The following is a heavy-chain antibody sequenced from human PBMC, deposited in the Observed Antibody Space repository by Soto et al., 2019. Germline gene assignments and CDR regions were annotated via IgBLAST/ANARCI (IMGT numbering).Heavy chain of an antibody. D-gene: IGHD3-16*01. J-gene: IGHJ6*02. V-gene: IGHV3-33*01. CDR1: GFTFSSYG. CDR2: IWYDGSNK. Sequence: QVQLAESGGGVVQPGRSLRLSCAASGFTFSSYGMHWVRQAPGKGLEWVAVIWYDGSNKYYADSVKGRFTISRDNSKNTLYLQMNSLRAEDTAVYYCARTYVPLGGMDVWGQGTTVTVSS. CDR3: ARTYVPLGGMDV.